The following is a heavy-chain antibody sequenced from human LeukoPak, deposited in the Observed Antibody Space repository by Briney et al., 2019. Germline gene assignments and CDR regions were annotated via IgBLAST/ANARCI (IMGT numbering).Heavy chain of an antibody. J-gene: IGHJ4*02. V-gene: IGHV1-8*01. Sequence: ASVKVSCKASGYTFSSYGISWVRQATGQGLEWMGWMNPNSGNTGYAQKFQGRVTMTRNTSISTAYMELSSLRSEDTAVYYCARGDIVVVRYWGQGTLVTVSS. CDR1: GYTFSSYG. D-gene: IGHD2-2*01. CDR3: ARGDIVVVRY. CDR2: MNPNSGNT.